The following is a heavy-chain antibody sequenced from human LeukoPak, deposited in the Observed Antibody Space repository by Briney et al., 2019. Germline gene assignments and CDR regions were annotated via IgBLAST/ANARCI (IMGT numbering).Heavy chain of an antibody. J-gene: IGHJ6*02. CDR3: ARPNCSSTCCYTPMHYGMDV. Sequence: ASVKVSCKASGGTFSSYAISWVRQAPGQGLEWMGIINPSGGSTSYAQKFQGRVTMTRDTSTSTVYMELSSLRSEDTAVYYCARPNCSSTCCYTPMHYGMDVWGQGTTVTVSS. CDR2: INPSGGST. CDR1: GGTFSSYA. V-gene: IGHV1-46*01. D-gene: IGHD2-2*01.